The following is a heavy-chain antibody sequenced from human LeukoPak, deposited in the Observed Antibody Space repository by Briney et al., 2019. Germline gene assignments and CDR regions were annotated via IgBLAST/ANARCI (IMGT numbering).Heavy chain of an antibody. CDR3: ARLLSGGFDY. Sequence: SETLSLTCTVSGGSISSSSYYWGWIRQPPGKGLEWIGSIYYSGSTYYNPSLKSRVTISVDTSKNQFSLKLSSVTAVDTAVYYCARLLSGGFDYWGRGTLVTVSS. CDR1: GGSISSSSYY. V-gene: IGHV4-39*01. J-gene: IGHJ4*02. CDR2: IYYSGST.